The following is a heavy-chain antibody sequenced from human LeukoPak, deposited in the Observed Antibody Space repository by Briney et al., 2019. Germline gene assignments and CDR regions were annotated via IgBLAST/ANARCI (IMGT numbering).Heavy chain of an antibody. CDR2: IYYSGST. D-gene: IGHD3-22*01. J-gene: IGHJ3*02. CDR1: GGSISSGGYY. CDR3: ARGKNQGPDETYYYDSSGSYAFDI. V-gene: IGHV4-31*03. Sequence: SETLSLTCTVSGGSISSGGYYWSWIRQHPGKGLEWIGYIYYSGSTYYNPSLKSRVTISVDTSKNQFSMKLSSVTAADTAVYYCARGKNQGPDETYYYDSSGSYAFDIWGQGTMVTVSS.